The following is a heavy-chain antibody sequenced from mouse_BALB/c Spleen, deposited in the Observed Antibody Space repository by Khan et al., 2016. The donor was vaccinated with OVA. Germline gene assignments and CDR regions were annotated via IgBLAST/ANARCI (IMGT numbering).Heavy chain of an antibody. Sequence: EVQLQQSGAELVKPGASVKLSCTASGFNIKDTYMHWVNQRPEQGLEWIGRIDPANDNTYYDPKFQGKATITADTSSNTAYLQLSSLTSEDTAGYYCTRSSSDYRDGYALDYWGQGTSVTVSS. J-gene: IGHJ4*01. CDR2: IDPANDNT. CDR1: GFNIKDTY. V-gene: IGHV14-3*02. CDR3: TRSSSDYRDGYALDY. D-gene: IGHD2-14*01.